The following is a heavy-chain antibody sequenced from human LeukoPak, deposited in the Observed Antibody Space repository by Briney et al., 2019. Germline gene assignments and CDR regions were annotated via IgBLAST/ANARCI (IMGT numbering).Heavy chain of an antibody. J-gene: IGHJ4*02. D-gene: IGHD2/OR15-2a*01. V-gene: IGHV3-9*03. CDR1: GFTFDDYA. CDR3: AKDIDSGFSGTPCYFDY. CDR2: ISWNSGSI. Sequence: GGSLRPSCAASGFTFDDYAMHWVRQAPGKGLGWVSGISWNSGSIGYADSVKGRFTISRDNAKNSLYLQMNSLRAEDMALYYCAKDIDSGFSGTPCYFDYWGQGTLVTVSS.